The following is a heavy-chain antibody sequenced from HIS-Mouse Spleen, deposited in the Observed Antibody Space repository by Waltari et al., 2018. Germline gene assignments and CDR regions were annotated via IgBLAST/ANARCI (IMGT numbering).Heavy chain of an antibody. CDR1: GCSISSISYY. J-gene: IGHJ2*01. D-gene: IGHD6-13*01. Sequence: QLQLQESGPGLVKPSETLSLTCTVSGCSISSISYYWGWIRQPPGMGLEWIGRIYYSGCTYYDAYLMRRVTISVDASKTQFSLKLSSVTAADTAGYYCAREIPYSSSWYGWYVDLWGRGTRVTVAS. V-gene: IGHV4-39*07. CDR2: IYYSGCT. CDR3: AREIPYSSSWYGWYVDL.